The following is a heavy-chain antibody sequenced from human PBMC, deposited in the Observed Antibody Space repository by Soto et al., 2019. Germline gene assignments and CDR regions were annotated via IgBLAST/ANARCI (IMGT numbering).Heavy chain of an antibody. D-gene: IGHD3-10*01. CDR1: GYTFTSYG. V-gene: IGHV1-18*01. Sequence: ASVKVSCKASGYTFTSYGISWVRQAPGQGLEWMGWISAYNGNTNYAQKLQGRVTMTTDTSTSTAYMELRSLRSDDTAVYYCARVGALLWFGEIPTADDAFDIWGQGTMVTVSS. J-gene: IGHJ3*02. CDR2: ISAYNGNT. CDR3: ARVGALLWFGEIPTADDAFDI.